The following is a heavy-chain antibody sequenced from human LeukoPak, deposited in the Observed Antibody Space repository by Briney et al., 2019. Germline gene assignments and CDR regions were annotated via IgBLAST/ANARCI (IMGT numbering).Heavy chain of an antibody. CDR3: ARDWGSSGWYNWFDP. CDR1: GFSIGNYG. V-gene: IGHV3-30*03. J-gene: IGHJ5*02. D-gene: IGHD6-19*01. CDR2: ISHNGGAK. Sequence: GTSLRLSCAVSGFSIGNYGMHWVRQAPDKGLEWVAMISHNGGAKYYGDSVKGRLTISRDNSENTLYLQMNSLRVEDTAVYYCARDWGSSGWYNWFDPWGQGTLVTVSS.